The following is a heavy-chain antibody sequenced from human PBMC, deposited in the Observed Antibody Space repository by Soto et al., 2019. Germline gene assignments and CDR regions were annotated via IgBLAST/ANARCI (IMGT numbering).Heavy chain of an antibody. CDR1: GFTFSSYG. CDR2: ISSSSSYI. CDR3: ARPSSSLNNCFDP. V-gene: IGHV3-21*01. J-gene: IGHJ5*02. Sequence: GGSLRLSCAASGFTFSSYGMNWVRQAPGKGLEWVSSISSSSSYIYYADSVKGRFTISRDNAKNSLYLQMNSLRAEDTAVYYCARPSSSLNNCFDPWGQGTLVTVSS. D-gene: IGHD3-22*01.